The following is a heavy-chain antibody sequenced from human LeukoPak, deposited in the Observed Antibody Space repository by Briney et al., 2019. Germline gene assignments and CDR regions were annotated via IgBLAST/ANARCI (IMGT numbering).Heavy chain of an antibody. J-gene: IGHJ6*02. CDR3: ARDGNPGFRARGGMDV. CDR1: GGSISSYY. D-gene: IGHD1-1*01. CDR2: IYTSGST. Sequence: SETLSLTCTVSGGSISSYYWSWIRQPAGKGLEWIGRIYTSGSTNYNPSLKSRVTMSVDTSKNQFSLKLSSVTAADTAVYYCARDGNPGFRARGGMDVWGQGATVTVSS. V-gene: IGHV4-4*07.